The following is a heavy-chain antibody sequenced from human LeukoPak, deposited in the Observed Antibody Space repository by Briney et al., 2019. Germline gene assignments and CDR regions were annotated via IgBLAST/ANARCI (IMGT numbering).Heavy chain of an antibody. CDR3: ATGNRIAARPLPYYYYYYMDV. J-gene: IGHJ6*03. V-gene: IGHV1-24*01. CDR1: GYTLTELS. Sequence: VASVKVSCKVSGYTLTELSMHWVRQAPGKGLEWMGGFDPEDGETIYAQKFQGRVTMTEDTSTDTAYMELSSLRSEDTAVYYCATGNRIAARPLPYYYYYYMDVWGKGTTVTVSS. D-gene: IGHD6-6*01. CDR2: FDPEDGET.